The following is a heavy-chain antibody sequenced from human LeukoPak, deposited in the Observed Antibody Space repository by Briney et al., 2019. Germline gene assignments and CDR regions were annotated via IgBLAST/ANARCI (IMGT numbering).Heavy chain of an antibody. J-gene: IGHJ4*02. Sequence: GSLRLSCAASGFTFDDYAMHWIRQPPGKGLEWIGYIYYSGSTNYNPSLKSRVTISVDTSKNQFSQKLSSVTAADTAVYYCARAQVATTWLDYWGQGTLVTVSS. CDR2: IYYSGST. CDR1: GFTFDDYA. V-gene: IGHV4-59*01. CDR3: ARAQVATTWLDY. D-gene: IGHD2-21*02.